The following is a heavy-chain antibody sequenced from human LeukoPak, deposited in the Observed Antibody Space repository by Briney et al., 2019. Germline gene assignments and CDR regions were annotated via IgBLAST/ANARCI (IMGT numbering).Heavy chain of an antibody. Sequence: GGSLRLSCAASGFIFSSYWMHWVRHAPGKGLAWVSRINTDGSSTSYADSVKGRFTISRDNAKNTLYLQMNSLRAEDTAVYYCARGSSNIAARNNCFDPWGQGTLVTVSS. CDR3: ARGSSNIAARNNCFDP. D-gene: IGHD6-6*01. J-gene: IGHJ5*02. CDR2: INTDGSST. CDR1: GFIFSSYW. V-gene: IGHV3-74*01.